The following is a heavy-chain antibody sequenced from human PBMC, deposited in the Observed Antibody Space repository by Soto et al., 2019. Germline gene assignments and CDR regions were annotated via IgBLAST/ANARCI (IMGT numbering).Heavy chain of an antibody. CDR2: IVVGSGNT. CDR1: GFTFTSSA. CDR3: AADLKFLEWLVYGMDV. D-gene: IGHD3-3*01. Sequence: ASVKVSCKASGFTFTSSAVQWVRQARGQRLEWIGWIVVGSGNTNYAQKFQERVTITRDMSTSTAYMELSSLRSEDTAVYYCAADLKFLEWLVYGMDVWGQGTTVTVSS. J-gene: IGHJ6*02. V-gene: IGHV1-58*01.